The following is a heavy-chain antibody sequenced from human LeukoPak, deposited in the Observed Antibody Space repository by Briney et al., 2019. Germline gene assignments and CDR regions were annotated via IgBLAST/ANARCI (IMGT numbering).Heavy chain of an antibody. CDR3: AKDVTTGTLALDY. CDR2: ISPDGNSA. J-gene: IGHJ4*02. V-gene: IGHV3-74*01. Sequence: GGSLRLSCAASGFTFSSYWMHWVRQAPGKGPVWVSRISPDGNSAIYADSANGRFTISRDNAMNTLYLQMNSLRAEDTAVYYCAKDVTTGTLALDYWGQGILVTVSS. CDR1: GFTFSSYW. D-gene: IGHD1-1*01.